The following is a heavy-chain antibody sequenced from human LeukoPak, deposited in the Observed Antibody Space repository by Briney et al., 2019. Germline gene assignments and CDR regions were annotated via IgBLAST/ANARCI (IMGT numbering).Heavy chain of an antibody. CDR1: GFTVSSNY. CDR3: ARGDRAASGYDS. V-gene: IGHV3-66*01. Sequence: GGSLRRSCAASGFTVSSNYMDWVRQAPGKGLEWVSVIYSGGRTYYADSVKGRFIISRDNSKNMVYLQMNSLRAEDTALYYCARGDRAASGYDSWGQGTLVTVSS. CDR2: IYSGGRT. J-gene: IGHJ4*02. D-gene: IGHD3-22*01.